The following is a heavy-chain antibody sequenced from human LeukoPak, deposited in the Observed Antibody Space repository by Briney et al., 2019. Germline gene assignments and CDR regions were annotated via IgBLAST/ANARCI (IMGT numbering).Heavy chain of an antibody. CDR1: GFTFSSHG. Sequence: PGGTLRLSCGASGFTFSSHGMNWVRQAPGKGLEWVSGISPSGGITYYTDSVKGRFTISRDNSKNTVSLQMNSLRAEDTAVYYCAKVRKVVTWSYDAFDIWGQGTMVTVSS. CDR2: ISPSGGIT. CDR3: AKVRKVVTWSYDAFDI. J-gene: IGHJ3*02. D-gene: IGHD4-23*01. V-gene: IGHV3-23*01.